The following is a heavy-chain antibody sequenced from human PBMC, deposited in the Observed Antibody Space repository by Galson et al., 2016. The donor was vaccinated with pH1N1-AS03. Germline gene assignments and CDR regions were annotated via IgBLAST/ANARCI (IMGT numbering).Heavy chain of an antibody. CDR3: AKARGLETPNYFFDY. CDR2: IHDDGVGT. Sequence: SLRLSCAASGFIFSRFAVTWVRQAPGKGLEWVSLIHDDGVGTYYADSVKGRFTISRDNSKNTLFLHMNSLRAEDTAVYYCAKARGLETPNYFFDYWGQGTLVIVS. V-gene: IGHV3-23*03. CDR1: GFIFSRFA. J-gene: IGHJ4*02. D-gene: IGHD1-1*01.